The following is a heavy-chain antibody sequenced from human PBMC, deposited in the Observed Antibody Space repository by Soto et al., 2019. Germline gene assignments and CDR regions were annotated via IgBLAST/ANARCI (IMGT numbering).Heavy chain of an antibody. Sequence: GGSLRLSFAASGFTFSSYAMSWFRQAPGKGLEWVSAISGSGGSTYYADSVKGRFTISRDNSKNTLYLQMNSLRAEDTAVYYCAKDSYLSGWYVYMDVWGKGTTVTVSS. CDR3: AKDSYLSGWYVYMDV. V-gene: IGHV3-23*01. J-gene: IGHJ6*03. CDR1: GFTFSSYA. CDR2: ISGSGGST. D-gene: IGHD6-19*01.